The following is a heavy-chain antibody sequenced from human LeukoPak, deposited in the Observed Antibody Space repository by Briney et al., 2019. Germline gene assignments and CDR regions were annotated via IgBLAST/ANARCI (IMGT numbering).Heavy chain of an antibody. CDR2: MNPSGST. J-gene: IGHJ6*03. CDR3: ARGRQDVTMIVVVMTAVSYYLDV. CDR1: GGSFSGHY. V-gene: IGHV4-34*01. Sequence: SETLSLTCAVYGGSFSGHYWTWIRQTPGKGLEWIGEMNPSGSTSYNPSLKSRVTIPVDTSKNQFSLKLSSVTAADTAVYYCARGRQDVTMIVVVMTAVSYYLDVWGKGTTVTVS. D-gene: IGHD3-22*01.